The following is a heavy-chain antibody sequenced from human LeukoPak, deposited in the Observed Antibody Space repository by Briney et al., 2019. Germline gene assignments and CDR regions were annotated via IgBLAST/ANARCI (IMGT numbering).Heavy chain of an antibody. Sequence: GGSLRLSCAASGFTSSSYSMNWVRQAPGQGLEWVSSISSSSSYTYYADSVKGRFTTSRDNAKNSLYLQMNSLRAEDTAVYYCARLTTVTTSYYYYGMDVWGQGTTVTVSS. J-gene: IGHJ6*02. CDR1: GFTSSSYS. V-gene: IGHV3-21*01. D-gene: IGHD4-17*01. CDR3: ARLTTVTTSYYYYGMDV. CDR2: ISSSSSYT.